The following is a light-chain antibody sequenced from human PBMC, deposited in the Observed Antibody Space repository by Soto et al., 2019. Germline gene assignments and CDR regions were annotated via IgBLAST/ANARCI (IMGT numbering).Light chain of an antibody. J-gene: IGKJ4*01. Sequence: EIVMTQSPVTLSVSPGESATIFCRASERISTNLAWYQQKPGQAPRLLIYSESTRATGVPARFSGSGSATEFTLTISSLQPEDFAVYYCHQYNDWPLTFGGGTKVEIK. V-gene: IGKV3-15*01. CDR1: ERISTN. CDR3: HQYNDWPLT. CDR2: SES.